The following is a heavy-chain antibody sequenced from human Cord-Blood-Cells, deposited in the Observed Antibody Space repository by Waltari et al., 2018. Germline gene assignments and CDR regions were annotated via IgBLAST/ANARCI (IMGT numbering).Heavy chain of an antibody. Sequence: QVQLVQSGAEVKKPGSSVKVSCKASGGTFSSYAISWLRQAPGQGLEWMGGFIPILATANYAQKCQGRVTITADESTGTAYMELSSLRSEDTAVYYCARDRGDGYNHWYFDLWGRGTLVTVSS. CDR1: GGTFSSYA. V-gene: IGHV1-69*01. CDR3: ARDRGDGYNHWYFDL. CDR2: FIPILATA. D-gene: IGHD5-12*01. J-gene: IGHJ2*01.